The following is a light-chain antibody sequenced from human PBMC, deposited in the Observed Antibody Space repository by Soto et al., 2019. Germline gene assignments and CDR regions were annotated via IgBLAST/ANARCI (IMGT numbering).Light chain of an antibody. J-gene: IGLJ2*01. Sequence: QSALTQPASVSGSPGQSITLSCTGTNSDVGGYNFVSWYQQHPGKAPKLMIYDVSNRPSGVSNRFSGYKSGNTASLTISGLQTEDEADYYCSSYTSISTLVFGGGTKLTVL. CDR3: SSYTSISTLV. CDR1: NSDVGGYNF. V-gene: IGLV2-14*01. CDR2: DVS.